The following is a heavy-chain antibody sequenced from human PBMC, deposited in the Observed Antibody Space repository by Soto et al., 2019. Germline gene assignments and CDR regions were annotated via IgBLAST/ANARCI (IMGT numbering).Heavy chain of an antibody. Sequence: SVQVSCKAPGGTFSSYAIIWVRQAPGQALEWMGGIIPIFGTANYAQKFQSRVTITADESTSTAYMELSSLRSEDTAVYYCARLRYIVVAATELYYGMDVWGQGTTVTVSS. CDR2: IIPIFGTA. CDR3: ARLRYIVVAATELYYGMDV. CDR1: GGTFSSYA. V-gene: IGHV1-69*13. J-gene: IGHJ6*02. D-gene: IGHD2-15*01.